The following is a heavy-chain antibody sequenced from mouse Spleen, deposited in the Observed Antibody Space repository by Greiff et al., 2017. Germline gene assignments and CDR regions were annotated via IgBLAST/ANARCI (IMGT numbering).Heavy chain of an antibody. V-gene: IGHV1-43*01. J-gene: IGHJ4*01. CDR1: GYSFTGYY. CDR3: ATGDAMDY. Sequence: VQLKESGPELVKPGASVKISCKASGYSFTGYYMHWVKQSSEKSLEWIGEINPSTGGTSYNQKFKGKATLTVDKSSSTAYMQLKSLTSEDSAVYYCATGDAMDYWGQGTSVTVSS. D-gene: IGHD4-1*01. CDR2: INPSTGGT.